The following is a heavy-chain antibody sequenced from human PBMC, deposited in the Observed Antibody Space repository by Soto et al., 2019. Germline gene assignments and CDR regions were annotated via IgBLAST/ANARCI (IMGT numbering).Heavy chain of an antibody. D-gene: IGHD3-10*01. J-gene: IGHJ4*02. V-gene: IGHV4-31*03. CDR3: ARDRYGSGSPAFDY. Sequence: QVQLQESGPGLVKPSQTLSLTCTVSGGSISSGGYYWSWIRQHPGKGLEWIGYSYYSGSTYYNPSLKSRVTIAADTSKNQFSLKLSSVTAADAAVYYCARDRYGSGSPAFDYWGQGTLVTVSS. CDR2: SYYSGST. CDR1: GGSISSGGYY.